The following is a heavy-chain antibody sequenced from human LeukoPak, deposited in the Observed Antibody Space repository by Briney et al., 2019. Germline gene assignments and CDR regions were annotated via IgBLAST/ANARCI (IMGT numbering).Heavy chain of an antibody. V-gene: IGHV1-69*05. CDR1: GGTFSSYA. J-gene: IGHJ3*02. D-gene: IGHD6-13*01. CDR2: IIPIFGTA. CDR3: AREPRVIAAAGTGAFDI. Sequence: EASVKVSCKASGGTFSSYAISWVRQAPGQGLEWMGGIIPIFGTANYAQKFQGRVTITTDESTSTAYMELSSLRSEDTAVYYCAREPRVIAAAGTGAFDIWGQGTMVTVSS.